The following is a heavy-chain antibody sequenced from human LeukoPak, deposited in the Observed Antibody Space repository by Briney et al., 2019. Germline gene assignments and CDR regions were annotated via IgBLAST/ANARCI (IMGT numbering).Heavy chain of an antibody. CDR1: GGTFSSYA. V-gene: IGHV1-69*13. D-gene: IGHD1-26*01. CDR3: ARLWELRGPYYYYGMDV. CDR2: IIPIFGTA. Sequence: SVKVSCKASGGTFSSYAIGWVRQAPGQGLEWMGGIIPIFGTANYAQKFQGRVTITADESTSTAYMELSSLRSEDTAVYYCARLWELRGPYYYYGMDVWGQGTTVTVSS. J-gene: IGHJ6*02.